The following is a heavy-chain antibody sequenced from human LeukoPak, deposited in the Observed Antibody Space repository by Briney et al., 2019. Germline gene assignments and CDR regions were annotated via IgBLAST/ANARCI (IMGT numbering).Heavy chain of an antibody. CDR1: GYTPTSFY. Sequence: PSLKPSCKASGYTPTSFYIDWVRHAPGHGLEWIGIINPTGGATTYTQPFQGRVTMTMATSTSTVYIELRRLRFEDTAVYYCERERELVVVTGNYFDYWGQGTLVTVSS. J-gene: IGHJ4*02. CDR3: ERERELVVVTGNYFDY. V-gene: IGHV1-46*01. D-gene: IGHD2-21*02. CDR2: INPTGGAT.